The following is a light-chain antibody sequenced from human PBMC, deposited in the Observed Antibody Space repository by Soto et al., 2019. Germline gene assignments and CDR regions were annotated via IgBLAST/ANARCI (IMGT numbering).Light chain of an antibody. J-gene: IGKJ1*01. Sequence: IHLTQPPSSLSASVGDRVTITCRASQGISSYLAWYQQKPGKAPKLLIYAASTLQSGVPSRFSGSGSGTDFTLTISSLQPEDFATYYCQQLNSYQTFGQGTKVDIK. CDR1: QGISSY. CDR2: AAS. CDR3: QQLNSYQT. V-gene: IGKV1-9*01.